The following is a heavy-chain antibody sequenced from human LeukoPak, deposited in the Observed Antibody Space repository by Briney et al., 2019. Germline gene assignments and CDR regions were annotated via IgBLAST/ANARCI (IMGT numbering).Heavy chain of an antibody. CDR3: ARDHYGEDY. CDR1: GFTFNTYW. D-gene: IGHD4-17*01. Sequence: GGSLRLSCAASGFTFNTYWMHWVRQAPGKGLVWGSLISIDGDTTSYADSVRGRFTVSRDNAKNTLYLQMNSLRAEDTAVYYCARDHYGEDYWGQGTLVTVSS. V-gene: IGHV3-74*01. J-gene: IGHJ4*02. CDR2: ISIDGDTT.